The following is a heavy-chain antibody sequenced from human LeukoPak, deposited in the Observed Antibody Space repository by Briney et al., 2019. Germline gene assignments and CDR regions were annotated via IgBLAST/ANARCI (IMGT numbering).Heavy chain of an antibody. D-gene: IGHD3-22*01. CDR2: IKQDGSEK. Sequence: GGSLRLSCAASGFTFSSYWMSWVRQAPGKGLEWVANIKQDGSEKYYVDSVKGRFTISRDNAKNSLYLQMNSLRAEDTAVYYCARVLSYYDSSGSYGDWYFDLWGRGTLVTVSS. J-gene: IGHJ2*01. V-gene: IGHV3-7*01. CDR3: ARVLSYYDSSGSYGDWYFDL. CDR1: GFTFSSYW.